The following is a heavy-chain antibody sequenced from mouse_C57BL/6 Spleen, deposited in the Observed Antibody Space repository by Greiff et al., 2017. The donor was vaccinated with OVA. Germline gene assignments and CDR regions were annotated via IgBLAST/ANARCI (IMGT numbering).Heavy chain of an antibody. V-gene: IGHV1-72*01. CDR1: GYTFTSYW. J-gene: IGHJ4*01. D-gene: IGHD1-1*01. Sequence: QVQLQQPGAELVKPGASVKLSCKASGYTFTSYWMHWVKQRPGRGLEWIGRIDPNSGGTKYNEKFKSKATLTVDKHSSTAYMQLSSLTSEDSAVYYSAREEDLLPYAMDDWGQGTSDTVSA. CDR2: IDPNSGGT. CDR3: AREEDLLPYAMDD.